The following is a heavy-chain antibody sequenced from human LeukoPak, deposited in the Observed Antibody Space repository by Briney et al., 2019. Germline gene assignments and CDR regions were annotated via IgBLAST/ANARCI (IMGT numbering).Heavy chain of an antibody. CDR2: TYYRSKWYD. Sequence: SQTLSLTCAISGDSVSSNSAAWNWIRQSPSRGLEWLGRTYYRSKWYDDYAVSVRSRITINPGTSKNQFSLQLKSVTPEDTAVYFCARDWDAGGYSGYDYFDYWGQGTLVTVSS. V-gene: IGHV6-1*01. D-gene: IGHD5-12*01. J-gene: IGHJ4*02. CDR3: ARDWDAGGYSGYDYFDY. CDR1: GDSVSSNSAA.